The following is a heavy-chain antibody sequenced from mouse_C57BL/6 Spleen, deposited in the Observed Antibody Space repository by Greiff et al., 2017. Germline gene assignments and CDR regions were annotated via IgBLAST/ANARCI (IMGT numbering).Heavy chain of an antibody. V-gene: IGHV1-69*01. Sequence: QVQLQQPGAELVMPGASVKLSCKASGYTFTSYWMHWMKQRPGQGLEWIGEIDPSDSYTNYNQKFKGKSTLTVDKSSSTAYMQLSSLTSEDSAVYYCARSYDGYYGFAYWGQGTLVTVSA. D-gene: IGHD2-3*01. CDR3: ARSYDGYYGFAY. J-gene: IGHJ3*01. CDR2: IDPSDSYT. CDR1: GYTFTSYW.